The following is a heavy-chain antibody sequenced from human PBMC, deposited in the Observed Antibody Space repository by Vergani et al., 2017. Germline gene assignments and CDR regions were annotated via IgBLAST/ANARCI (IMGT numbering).Heavy chain of an antibody. Sequence: EVKLVESGGGLVPPGRSLRLSCAASGFFFGDYAMIWVRQATGKGLEWVSAISARYPSTYYADYVKGRFTISRDNAKNMLYLQMNILRAEDTAVYYCARLSYDTTPYLQGVYDCWGQGTLVSVSS. V-gene: IGHV3-23*04. J-gene: IGHJ4*02. D-gene: IGHD3-22*01. CDR3: ARLSYDTTPYLQGVYDC. CDR2: ISARYPST. CDR1: GFFFGDYA.